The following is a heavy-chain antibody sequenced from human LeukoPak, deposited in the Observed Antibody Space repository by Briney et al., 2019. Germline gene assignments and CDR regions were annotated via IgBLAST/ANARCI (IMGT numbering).Heavy chain of an antibody. CDR3: AKLDSGSYSDY. J-gene: IGHJ4*02. CDR2: ISNSGYGT. D-gene: IGHD1-26*01. V-gene: IGHV3-23*01. Sequence: GASLRLSCAPSGFTFSIYAMIWVRQAPGKGLEWVSAISNSGYGTYYADSVKGRFTISRDNSKNTLYLQMNSLRAEDTAVYYCAKLDSGSYSDYWGQGTLVTVSS. CDR1: GFTFSIYA.